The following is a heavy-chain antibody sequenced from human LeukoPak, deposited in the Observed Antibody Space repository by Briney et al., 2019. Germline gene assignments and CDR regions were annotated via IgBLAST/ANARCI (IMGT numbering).Heavy chain of an antibody. CDR1: GGSISSSNW. D-gene: IGHD2-15*01. J-gene: IGHJ4*02. CDR3: ARDGCSGGSCLPGMPSGLDY. V-gene: IGHV4-4*02. Sequence: SETLSLTCAVSGGSISSSNWWSWVRQPPGKGLEWIGEIYHSGSTNYNPSLKSRVTISVDKSKNQFSLKLSSVTAADTAVYYCARDGCSGGSCLPGMPSGLDYWGQGTLVTVSS. CDR2: IYHSGST.